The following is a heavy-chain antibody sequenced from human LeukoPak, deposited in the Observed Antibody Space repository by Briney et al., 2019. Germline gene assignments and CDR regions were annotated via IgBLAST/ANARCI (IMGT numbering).Heavy chain of an antibody. CDR3: ARDGVAAGVYLDC. J-gene: IGHJ4*02. V-gene: IGHV3-7*01. CDR1: GFAFSGHW. Sequence: GGSLRLSCAASGFAFSGHWMSWVRQAPGKGLEWVANMNQDGSEIYYLDSVKGRFTFSRDNAKNSLYLQMNNLRAEDTAVYYCARDGVAAGVYLDCWGQGTLVTVSS. D-gene: IGHD6-13*01. CDR2: MNQDGSEI.